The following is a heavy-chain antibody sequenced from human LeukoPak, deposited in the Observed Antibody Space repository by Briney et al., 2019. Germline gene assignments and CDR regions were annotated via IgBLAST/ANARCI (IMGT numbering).Heavy chain of an antibody. D-gene: IGHD3/OR15-3a*01. V-gene: IGHV4-39*07. J-gene: IGHJ5*02. Sequence: SETLSLTCTVSGGSISSSSYYWGWIRQPPGKGLEWIGSIYYSGSTYYSPSLKSRVTISVDTSKNQFSLKLSSVTAADTAVYYCARGRRLFMIFGGSFDPWGQGTLVTVSS. CDR2: IYYSGST. CDR3: ARGRRLFMIFGGSFDP. CDR1: GGSISSSSYY.